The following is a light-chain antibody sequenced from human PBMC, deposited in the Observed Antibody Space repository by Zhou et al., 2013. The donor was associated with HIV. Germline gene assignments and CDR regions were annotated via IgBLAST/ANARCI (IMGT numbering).Light chain of an antibody. V-gene: IGLV1-47*01. CDR2: RNN. Sequence: QSMLTQPPSASGTPGQWVPISCSGTSSNIGSNPVNWYQQFPGMAPKLLIYRNNRRPSGVPDRFSGSKSGTSASLAISGLRSEDEADYYCAIWDDGLVFGGGTKVTVL. CDR3: AIWDDGLV. CDR1: SSNIGSNP. J-gene: IGLJ2*01.